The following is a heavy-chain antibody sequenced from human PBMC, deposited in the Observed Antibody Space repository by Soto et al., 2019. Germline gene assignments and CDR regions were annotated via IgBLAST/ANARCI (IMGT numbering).Heavy chain of an antibody. J-gene: IGHJ4*02. CDR1: GYSFSSHA. D-gene: IGHD6-13*01. V-gene: IGHV1-69*06. CDR3: ARGGALSTSWYWGDGLDS. CDR2: IIPVFGTP. Sequence: QVQLEQSGSEVKKSGSSVKVSCKASGYSFSSHAVSWERQAPGQGLEWMGAIIPVFGTPSYAQKFQGRVTISADKSTNTSSLELRSLRSEDTAVYYCARGGALSTSWYWGDGLDSWGQGTQVTVSS.